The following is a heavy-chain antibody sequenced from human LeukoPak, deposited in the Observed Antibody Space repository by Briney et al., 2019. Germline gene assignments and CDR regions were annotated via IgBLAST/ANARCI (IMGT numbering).Heavy chain of an antibody. Sequence: PGRSLRLSCAASGFTFSSYGMHWVRQAPGKGLEWVAVISYDGSNKYYADSVKGRFTISRDNSKKTLYLQMNSLRAEDTAVYYCGKALRRVLWFGELLKFDYWGEGTLVTVSS. CDR3: GKALRRVLWFGELLKFDY. V-gene: IGHV3-30*18. CDR1: GFTFSSYG. CDR2: ISYDGSNK. D-gene: IGHD3-10*01. J-gene: IGHJ4*02.